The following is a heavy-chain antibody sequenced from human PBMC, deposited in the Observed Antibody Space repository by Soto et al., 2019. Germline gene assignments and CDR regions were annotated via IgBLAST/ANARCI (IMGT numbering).Heavy chain of an antibody. D-gene: IGHD2-2*02. CDR1: GYSFTSYW. V-gene: IGHV5-51*01. CDR2: IYLGDSNT. CDR3: ARQEYCSSTACYTVDY. Sequence: PEESLKISCKGSGYSFTSYWIGWVRQMPGKGLEWMGFIYLGDSNTRYSPSFQGQVTISADKSINTAYLQWSSLKASDTAMYYYARQEYCSSTACYTVDYWGQGTLVTVSS. J-gene: IGHJ4*02.